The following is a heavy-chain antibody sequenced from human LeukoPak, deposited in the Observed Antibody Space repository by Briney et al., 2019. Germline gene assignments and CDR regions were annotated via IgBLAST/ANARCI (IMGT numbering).Heavy chain of an antibody. CDR2: IYYSGST. J-gene: IGHJ6*03. Sequence: SETLSLTCTVSGGSISSYYWSWIRQPPGKGLEWIGYIYYSGSTYYNPSLRSRVTISVDTSKNQFSLKLSSVTAADTAVYYCAKSSEGRYYYDSSGFSYYYYYMDVWGKGTTVTVSS. V-gene: IGHV4-59*01. D-gene: IGHD3-22*01. CDR3: AKSSEGRYYYDSSGFSYYYYYMDV. CDR1: GGSISSYY.